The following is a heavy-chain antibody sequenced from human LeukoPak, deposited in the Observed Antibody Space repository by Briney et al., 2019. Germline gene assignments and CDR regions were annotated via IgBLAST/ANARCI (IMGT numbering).Heavy chain of an antibody. D-gene: IGHD6-19*01. Sequence: SETLSLTCTVSGGSIGSSSYYWGWIRQPPGKGLEWIGSIYYSGSTYYNPSLKSRVTISVDTSKNQFSLKLSSVTAADTAVYYCARQKIAVAGYNDYWGQGTLVTVSS. CDR1: GGSIGSSSYY. CDR2: IYYSGST. CDR3: ARQKIAVAGYNDY. J-gene: IGHJ4*02. V-gene: IGHV4-39*01.